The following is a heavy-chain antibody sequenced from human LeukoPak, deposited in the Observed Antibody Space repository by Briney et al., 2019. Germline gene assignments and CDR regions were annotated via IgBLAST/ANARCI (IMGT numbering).Heavy chain of an antibody. CDR2: ISRNGDTT. V-gene: IGHV3-64*04. J-gene: IGHJ4*02. CDR3: ARVEDSSGYYGPYFDY. D-gene: IGHD3-22*01. CDR1: GFTFSTFP. Sequence: PGGSLRLPCSASGFTFSTFPMHWVRQAPGKGLEYFSAISRNGDTTYYADSVKGRFTISRDNSKNTLYLQMNSLRAEDTAVYYCARVEDSSGYYGPYFDYWGQGTLVTVSP.